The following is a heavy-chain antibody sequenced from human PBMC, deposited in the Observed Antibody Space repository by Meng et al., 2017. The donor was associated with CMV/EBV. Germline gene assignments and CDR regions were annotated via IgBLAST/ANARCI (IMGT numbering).Heavy chain of an antibody. Sequence: SVKVSCKASGYTFTGYYMHWVRQAPGQGLEWMGGIIPILGIANYAQKFQGRVTITADKSTSTAYMELSSLRSEDTAVYYCASFSSKDVWGQGTTVTVSS. CDR3: ASFSSKDV. V-gene: IGHV1-69*10. CDR1: GYTFTGYY. CDR2: IIPILGIA. J-gene: IGHJ6*02. D-gene: IGHD3-3*01.